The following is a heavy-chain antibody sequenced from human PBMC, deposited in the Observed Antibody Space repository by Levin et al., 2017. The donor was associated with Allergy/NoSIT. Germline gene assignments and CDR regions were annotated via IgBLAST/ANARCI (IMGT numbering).Heavy chain of an antibody. CDR1: GFTFSSYA. J-gene: IGHJ4*02. Sequence: GESLKISCAASGFTFSSYAMSWVRQAPGKGLEWVSAISGSGGSTYYADSVKGRFTISRDNSKNTLYLQMNSLRAEDTAVYYCAKKVTLGDYWGQGTLVTVSS. CDR3: AKKVTLGDY. CDR2: ISGSGGST. V-gene: IGHV3-23*01.